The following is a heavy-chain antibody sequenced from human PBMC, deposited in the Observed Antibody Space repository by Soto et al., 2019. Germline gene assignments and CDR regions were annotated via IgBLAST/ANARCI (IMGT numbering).Heavy chain of an antibody. CDR2: IYYSGTT. Sequence: SETLSLTCTVSGGSISSYYWIWIRQPPGKRLEWIGYIYYSGTTNYNPSLKSRVTISVDTSKNQFSLKLSSVTAADTAIYYCARRYGYAFDIWGQGTMVTVSS. CDR3: ARRYGYAFDI. D-gene: IGHD5-18*01. V-gene: IGHV4-59*08. J-gene: IGHJ3*02. CDR1: GGSISSYY.